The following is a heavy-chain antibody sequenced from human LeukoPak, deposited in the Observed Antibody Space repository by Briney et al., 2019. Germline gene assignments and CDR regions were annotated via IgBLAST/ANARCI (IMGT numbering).Heavy chain of an antibody. Sequence: GGSLRLSCAASGFTFSSYAMSWVRQAPGKGLEWVSAISGSGGSTYYADSVKGRFTISRDNSKNTLYLQMNSLRAEDTAVYYCAKGYDSSGYYYPGSDYWGQGTLVTVSS. J-gene: IGHJ4*02. CDR3: AKGYDSSGYYYPGSDY. CDR1: GFTFSSYA. D-gene: IGHD3-22*01. CDR2: ISGSGGST. V-gene: IGHV3-23*01.